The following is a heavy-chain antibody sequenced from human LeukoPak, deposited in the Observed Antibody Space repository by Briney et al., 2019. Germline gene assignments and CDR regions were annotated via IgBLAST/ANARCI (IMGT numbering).Heavy chain of an antibody. V-gene: IGHV3-23*01. CDR1: GFTFSSYA. J-gene: IGHJ4*02. D-gene: IGHD6-13*01. CDR3: AKDGGSSWYGDYFDY. CDR2: ISGSGGST. Sequence: PGGSLRLSCAASGFTFSSYAMSWVRQAPGKGLEWVSAISGSGGSTYYADSVKGRFTISRDNSKNTLYLQMNSLRAEGTAVYYCAKDGGSSWYGDYFDYWGQGTLVTVSS.